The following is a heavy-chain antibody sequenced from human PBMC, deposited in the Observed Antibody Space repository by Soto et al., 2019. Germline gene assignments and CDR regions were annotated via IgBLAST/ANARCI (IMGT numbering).Heavy chain of an antibody. CDR3: AQHDWFDP. Sequence: EVQLVESGGGLVQPGGSLRLSCAVSGFTVSSHYMSWVRQAPGKGLEWVSVIYSGGSTYYADSVKGRFTISRDNSKNPLYLQMNSLRAEDSAVYYCAQHDWFDPWGQGTLVTVSS. V-gene: IGHV3-66*04. CDR1: GFTVSSHY. J-gene: IGHJ5*02. CDR2: IYSGGST.